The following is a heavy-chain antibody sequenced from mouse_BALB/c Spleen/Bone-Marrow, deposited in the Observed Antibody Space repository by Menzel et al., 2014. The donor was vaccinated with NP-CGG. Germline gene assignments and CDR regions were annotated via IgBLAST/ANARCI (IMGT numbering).Heavy chain of an antibody. J-gene: IGHJ1*01. CDR2: ILPGSGST. CDR1: GYTFSSYW. D-gene: IGHD2-14*01. V-gene: IGHV1-9*01. CDR3: ARGGVRGGYWYFDV. Sequence: QVQLQQSGAELMKPGASVRISCKATGYTFSSYWIEWVKQRPGHSLEWIGEILPGSGSTNYNEKFKGKATFTADTSSNTSYMQLSSLTSEDSAVYYCARGGVRGGYWYFDVWGAGTTVTVSS.